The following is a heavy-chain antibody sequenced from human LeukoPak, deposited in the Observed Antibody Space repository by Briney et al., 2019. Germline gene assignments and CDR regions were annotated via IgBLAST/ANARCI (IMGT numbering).Heavy chain of an antibody. CDR3: AGYTRYGAYFDY. CDR2: MYTSGST. J-gene: IGHJ4*02. D-gene: IGHD3-16*02. Sequence: SETLSLTCTVSGGSISSYYWSWIRQPAGKGLEWIGRMYTSGSTDYNPSLKSRVTMSVDTSKNQFSLKLSSVTAADTAVYYCAGYTRYGAYFDYWGQGTLVTVSS. CDR1: GGSISSYY. V-gene: IGHV4-4*07.